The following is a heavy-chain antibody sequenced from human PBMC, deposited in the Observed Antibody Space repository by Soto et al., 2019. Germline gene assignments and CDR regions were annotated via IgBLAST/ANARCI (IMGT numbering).Heavy chain of an antibody. CDR3: ARNGDCTRHGCIVCWFAP. J-gene: IGHJ5*02. Sequence: SEIFPLTFAVARGSIPNICWWGWVLQSPGKGLEWIGETSHDGVTNYNPSLEGRVTISIDKSKNQFYLDLNSVTAADTAMYYCARNGDCTRHGCIVCWFAPWGPGTLVT. V-gene: IGHV4-4*02. D-gene: IGHD2-8*01. CDR1: RGSIPNICW. CDR2: TSHDGVT.